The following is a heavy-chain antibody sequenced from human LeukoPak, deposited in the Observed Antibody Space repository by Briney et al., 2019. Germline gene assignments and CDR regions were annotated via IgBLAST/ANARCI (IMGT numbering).Heavy chain of an antibody. CDR2: IYYSGST. Sequence: SWVRQHPGKGLEWIGYIYYSGSTYYNPSLKSRVTISVDTSKNQFSLKLSSVTAADTAVYYCARDPTIFGVVSGLGAFDIWGQGTMVTVSS. CDR3: ARDPTIFGVVSGLGAFDI. J-gene: IGHJ3*02. D-gene: IGHD3-3*01. V-gene: IGHV4-31*02.